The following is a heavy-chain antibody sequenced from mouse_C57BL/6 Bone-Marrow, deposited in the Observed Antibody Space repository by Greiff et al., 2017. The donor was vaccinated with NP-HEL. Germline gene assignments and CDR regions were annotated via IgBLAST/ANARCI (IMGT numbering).Heavy chain of an antibody. CDR1: GYTFTSYW. V-gene: IGHV1-64*01. J-gene: IGHJ2*01. D-gene: IGHD2-2*01. CDR2: IHPNSGST. CDR3: ARWFWYYFDY. Sequence: QVQLQQPGAELVKPGASVKLSCKASGYTFTSYWMHWVKQRPGQGLEWIGMIHPNSGSTNYNEKFKSKATLTVDKSSSTAYMQLSSLKSEDSAVYYCARWFWYYFDYWGQGTTLTVSS.